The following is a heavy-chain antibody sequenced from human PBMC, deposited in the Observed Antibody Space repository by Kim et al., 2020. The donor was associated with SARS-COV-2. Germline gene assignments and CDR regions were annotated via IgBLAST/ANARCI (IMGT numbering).Heavy chain of an antibody. J-gene: IGHJ5*01. V-gene: IGHV3-11*05. D-gene: IGHD3-10*01. Sequence: GGSLSLSCAASGFIFSDYYMTWMRQAPGKGLEFVSYISSWSTNTNYADSVKGRSTNSRDNTRNPLFLEMSSLRAEDTAVYFCARDSGSGRFDSWGQGTLVTVSS. CDR2: ISSWSTNT. CDR1: GFIFSDYY. CDR3: ARDSGSGRFDS.